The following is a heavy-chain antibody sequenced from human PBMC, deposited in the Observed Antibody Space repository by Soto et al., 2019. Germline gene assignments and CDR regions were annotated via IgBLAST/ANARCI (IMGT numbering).Heavy chain of an antibody. CDR2: ISSSSSYI. D-gene: IGHD3-22*01. V-gene: IGHV3-21*01. J-gene: IGHJ4*02. Sequence: EVQLVESGGGLVKPGGSLRLSCAASGFTFSSYSMNWVRQAPGKGLEWVSSISSSSSYIYYADSVKGRFTISRDNAKNSLYLQMNSLRAEDTAVYYCAREWDYYDSSGYYSEGVFDYWGQETLVTVSS. CDR3: AREWDYYDSSGYYSEGVFDY. CDR1: GFTFSSYS.